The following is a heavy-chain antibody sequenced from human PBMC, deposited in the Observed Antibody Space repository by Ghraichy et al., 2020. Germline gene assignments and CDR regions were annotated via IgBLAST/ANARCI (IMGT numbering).Heavy chain of an antibody. Sequence: SQTLSLTCRVSDDSFSSTGYCWSWLRQPPGKGLELIGYIFLSGNAYHNPSLQSRLTLSVDRSQSQFSLTLASMSASDTAAYYCARVVHTGLRLWTFDYWGQGALVTVSS. V-gene: IGHV4-30-2*01. CDR2: IFLSGNA. CDR1: DDSFSSTGYC. CDR3: ARVVHTGLRLWTFDY. J-gene: IGHJ4*02. D-gene: IGHD3-16*01.